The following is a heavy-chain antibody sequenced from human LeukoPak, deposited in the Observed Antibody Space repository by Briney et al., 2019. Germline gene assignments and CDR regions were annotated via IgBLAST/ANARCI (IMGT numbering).Heavy chain of an antibody. D-gene: IGHD3-22*01. CDR1: GYTFTSYG. CDR3: ATESRQGRNYYDSSGYRGAFDI. V-gene: IGHV1-18*01. J-gene: IGHJ3*02. Sequence: ASVKVSCKASGYTFTSYGISWVRQAPGQGLEWMGWISAYNGNTNYAQKLQGRVTMTEDTSTDTAYMELSSLRSEDTAVYYCATESRQGRNYYDSSGYRGAFDIWGQGTMVTVSS. CDR2: ISAYNGNT.